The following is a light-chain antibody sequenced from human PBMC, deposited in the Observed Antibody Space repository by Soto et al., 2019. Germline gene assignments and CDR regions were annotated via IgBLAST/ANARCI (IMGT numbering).Light chain of an antibody. CDR2: GAS. CDR3: QQYGSSPYT. J-gene: IGKJ2*01. Sequence: ENVLTQSPGTLSLSPGERATLSCRASQSVSSNYLAWYQQKPGQAPRLLIFGASSRATGIPDRFSGSGSGTVFTLTIIRLEPEDFAVFYCQQYGSSPYTFGQGTKLEIK. V-gene: IGKV3-20*01. CDR1: QSVSSNY.